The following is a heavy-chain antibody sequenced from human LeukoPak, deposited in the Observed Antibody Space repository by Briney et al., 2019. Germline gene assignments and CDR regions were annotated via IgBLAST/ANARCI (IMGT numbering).Heavy chain of an antibody. CDR1: GYTFTSYY. D-gene: IGHD6-13*01. Sequence: ASVKVSCKASGYTFTSYYFHWVRQAPGQGLEWMGIINPSGGSTSYAQKFQGRVTMTRDMSTSTVYMELSSLRSEDTAVYYCARDRASSSWYGIWFDPWGQGTLVTVSS. CDR2: INPSGGST. CDR3: ARDRASSSWYGIWFDP. J-gene: IGHJ5*02. V-gene: IGHV1-46*01.